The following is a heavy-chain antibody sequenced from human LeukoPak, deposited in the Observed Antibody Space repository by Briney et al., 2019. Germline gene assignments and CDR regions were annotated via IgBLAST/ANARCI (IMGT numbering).Heavy chain of an antibody. V-gene: IGHV3-11*01. CDR2: ISSSGSTI. CDR1: GFTFSDYY. J-gene: IGHJ4*02. D-gene: IGHD3-9*01. CDR3: AKLGDILTGYPYYFDY. Sequence: GGSLRLSCAASGFTFSDYYMNWLRQAPGKGLEGVSYISSSGSTIYYADSVKGRFTISRDNAKNSLYLQMSSLRAEDTAVYYCAKLGDILTGYPYYFDYWGQGTLVTVSS.